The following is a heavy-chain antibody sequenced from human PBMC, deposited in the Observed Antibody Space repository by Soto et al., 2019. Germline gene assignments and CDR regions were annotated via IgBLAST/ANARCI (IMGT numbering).Heavy chain of an antibody. V-gene: IGHV3-33*01. Sequence: QVQLVESGGGVVQPGRSLRLSCAASGFTFSSYGMHWVRQAPGKGLEWVAVIWYDGSNKYYADSVKGRFTISRDNSKNTLYLQMNSLRAEDTAVYYCARDPLAGDCVFDYWGQGTLVTVSS. J-gene: IGHJ4*02. CDR1: GFTFSSYG. D-gene: IGHD2-21*02. CDR2: IWYDGSNK. CDR3: ARDPLAGDCVFDY.